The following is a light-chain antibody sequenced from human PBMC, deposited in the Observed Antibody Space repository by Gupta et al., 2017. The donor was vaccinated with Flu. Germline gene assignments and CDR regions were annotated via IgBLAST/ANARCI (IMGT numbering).Light chain of an antibody. CDR3: QNRSNWPPST. CDR2: DDA. J-gene: IGKJ2*01. Sequence: EIVFTHSPATLSLSPGERAPLSCRASQRVGTYLAWYQQKPGQTPRPLICDDANRATGIPARFSGRGAGREVNITISSREQEEFAGYYCQNRSNWPPSTFGQGTRLEI. V-gene: IGKV3-11*02. CDR1: QRVGTY.